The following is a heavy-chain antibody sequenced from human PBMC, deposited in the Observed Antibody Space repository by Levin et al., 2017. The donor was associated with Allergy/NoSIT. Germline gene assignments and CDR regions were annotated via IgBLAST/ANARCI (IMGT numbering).Heavy chain of an antibody. CDR2: IYYSGST. J-gene: IGHJ5*02. V-gene: IGHV4-59*01. CDR1: GGSISSYY. CDR3: ERVVRGRAVAGTMTFDP. D-gene: IGHD6-19*01. Sequence: SETLSLTCTVSGGSISSYYWSWIRQPPGKGLEWIGHIYYSGSTNYNPSLKSRVTISSDTSTNQFSLMLSPVTAADTAVYYCERVVRGRAVAGTMTFDPWGQGTLVTVSS.